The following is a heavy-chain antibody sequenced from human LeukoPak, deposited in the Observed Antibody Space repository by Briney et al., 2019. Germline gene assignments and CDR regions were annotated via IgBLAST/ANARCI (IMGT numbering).Heavy chain of an antibody. D-gene: IGHD3-22*01. CDR2: IWYDGSNK. CDR3: ARGPEDYYDSSGYWFDY. Sequence: HPGRSLRLSCAASGFTFSSYGMHWVRQAPGKGLEWVAVIWYDGSNKYYADSVKGRFTISRDNSKNTLYLQMNSLRAEDTAVYYCARGPEDYYDSSGYWFDYWGQGTLVTVSS. J-gene: IGHJ4*02. CDR1: GFTFSSYG. V-gene: IGHV3-33*08.